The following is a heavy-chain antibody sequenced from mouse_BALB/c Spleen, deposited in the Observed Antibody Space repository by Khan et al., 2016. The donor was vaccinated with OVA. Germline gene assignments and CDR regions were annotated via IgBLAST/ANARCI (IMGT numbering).Heavy chain of an antibody. Sequence: QVQLQQPGAELVKAGASVKMSCKASGYTFTSYWMHWVKQRLGQGLEWFAETNPTNGRTYYNEKFKSKATLTVDKSSSTAYMLLSGPTFEDSAVYYGARIKNIVATYCAYGGQGTTLTVSS. D-gene: IGHD1-1*01. V-gene: IGHV1S81*02. CDR3: ARIKNIVATYCAY. J-gene: IGHJ2*01. CDR1: GYTFTSYW. CDR2: TNPTNGRT.